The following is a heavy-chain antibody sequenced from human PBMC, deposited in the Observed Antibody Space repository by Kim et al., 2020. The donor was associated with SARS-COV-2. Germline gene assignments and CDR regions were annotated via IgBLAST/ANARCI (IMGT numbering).Heavy chain of an antibody. D-gene: IGHD3-10*01. CDR2: IYYSGST. CDR1: GGSVSSGSYY. Sequence: SETLSLTCTVSGGSVSSGSYYWSWIRQPPGKGLEWIGYIYYSGSTNYNPSLKSRVTISVDTSKNQFSLKLSSVTAADTAVYYCARDPGGMVYPPSYFDYWGQGTLVTVSS. J-gene: IGHJ4*02. CDR3: ARDPGGMVYPPSYFDY. V-gene: IGHV4-61*01.